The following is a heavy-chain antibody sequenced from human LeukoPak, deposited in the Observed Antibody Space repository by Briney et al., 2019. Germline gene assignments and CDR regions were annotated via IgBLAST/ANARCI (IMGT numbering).Heavy chain of an antibody. CDR2: ISRGRDDK. CDR1: GFTFSSYA. V-gene: IGHV3-21*05. CDR3: ARDIVDTRRHWYFDL. D-gene: IGHD5-12*01. J-gene: IGHJ2*01. Sequence: GGSLRLSCAASGFTFSSYAMSWVRQTPGKGLQRVSYISRGRDDKAYADSVKGRFTISRDSGKNSLYLQMNSLTAEDTAVYYCARDIVDTRRHWYFDLWGRGTLVTVSS.